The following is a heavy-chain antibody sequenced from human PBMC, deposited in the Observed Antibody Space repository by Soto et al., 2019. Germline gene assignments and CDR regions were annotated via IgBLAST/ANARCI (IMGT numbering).Heavy chain of an antibody. J-gene: IGHJ4*02. CDR2: IYYSWTT. Sequence: QVQLQESGPGLVKPSQTLSLTCAVSGDSISSGDYYWSWIRQHPGKGLEWMGYIYYSWTTYYNPSLGRRITMSVDKSKNQFSLRLSSVTAAETALDYCARGRWCGELYEDYWGQGTLVTVSS. CDR1: GDSISSGDYY. CDR3: ARGRWCGELYEDY. V-gene: IGHV4-31*11. D-gene: IGHD3-10*01.